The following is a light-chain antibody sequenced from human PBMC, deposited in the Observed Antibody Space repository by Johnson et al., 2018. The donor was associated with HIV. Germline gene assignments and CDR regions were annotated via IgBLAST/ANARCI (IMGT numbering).Light chain of an antibody. Sequence: QSVLTQPPSVSVAPGQKVTISCSGSSSNIGNNYISWYQQFPGTAPTLLIYENNKRPSGIPDRFSGSKSGTSATLDITGLQTGDEADYYCGTWDNSLSAGGVFGTGTKVTVL. CDR2: ENN. J-gene: IGLJ1*01. CDR1: SSNIGNNY. CDR3: GTWDNSLSAGGV. V-gene: IGLV1-51*02.